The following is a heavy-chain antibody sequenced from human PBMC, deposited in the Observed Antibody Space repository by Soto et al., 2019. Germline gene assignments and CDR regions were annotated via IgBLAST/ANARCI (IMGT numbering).Heavy chain of an antibody. CDR2: IDTVGAT. J-gene: IGHJ6*02. D-gene: IGHD3-10*01. CDR1: GFTFKTYD. V-gene: IGHV3-13*01. CDR3: AREQSPPPGSGEYFYGLDV. Sequence: GGSLRLSCAASGFTFKTYDMHWVRQVTGKGLEWVSAIDTVGATYYPDSAKGRFTISRDDAENSLFLQMNSLRAEDTAVYFCAREQSPPPGSGEYFYGLDVWGQGTTVTVSS.